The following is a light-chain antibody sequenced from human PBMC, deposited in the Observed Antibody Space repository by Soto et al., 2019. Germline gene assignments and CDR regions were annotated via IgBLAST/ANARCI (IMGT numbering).Light chain of an antibody. J-gene: IGLJ1*01. V-gene: IGLV1-40*01. CDR3: QSYDSSLTGSV. CDR2: ANS. CDR1: SSNLGAGYD. Sequence: QSVLTQPPSVSGAPGQRVTISCSGSSSNLGAGYDVQWYQQFPGTAPKLLIYANSARPSGVPDRFSGSKSGSSAPLAITGLQAEDEADYYCQSYDSSLTGSVFGSGTKVTVL.